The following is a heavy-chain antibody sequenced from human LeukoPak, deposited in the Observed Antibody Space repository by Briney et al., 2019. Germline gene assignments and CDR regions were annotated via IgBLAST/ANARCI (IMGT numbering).Heavy chain of an antibody. D-gene: IGHD2-2*02. J-gene: IGHJ5*02. CDR1: GGSFSGYY. Sequence: SETLSLTCAVYGGSFSGYYWSWIRQPPGKGLEWIGEINHSGSTNYNPSLKSQVTISVDTSKNQFSLKLSSMTAADTAVYYCARTAYCSSTSCYRARWFDPWGQGTLVTVSS. V-gene: IGHV4-34*01. CDR3: ARTAYCSSTSCYRARWFDP. CDR2: INHSGST.